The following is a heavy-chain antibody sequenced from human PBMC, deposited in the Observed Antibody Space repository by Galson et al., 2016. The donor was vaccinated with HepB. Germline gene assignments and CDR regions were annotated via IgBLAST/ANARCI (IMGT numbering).Heavy chain of an antibody. D-gene: IGHD4-17*01. CDR2: ISYDGNNI. Sequence: SLRLSCAASGFTFSSYDINWVRQAPGKGLEWVAFISYDGNNIYYPDSVRGRLTISRDNSKNTLFLQLSSLRAEDTAVYYCARRKGYGDDGVNYNYGMDVWGQGTTVIVSS. V-gene: IGHV3-30*04. CDR1: GFTFSSYD. CDR3: ARRKGYGDDGVNYNYGMDV. J-gene: IGHJ6*02.